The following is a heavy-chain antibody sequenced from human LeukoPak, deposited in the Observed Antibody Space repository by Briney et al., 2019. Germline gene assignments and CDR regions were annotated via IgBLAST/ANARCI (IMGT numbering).Heavy chain of an antibody. J-gene: IGHJ4*02. V-gene: IGHV1-69*05. Sequence: GASVKVSCKASGGTFSSYAISWVRQAPGQGLEWMGGIIPIFGTANYAQKFQGRVTITTDESTSTAYMELSSLRSEDTAVYYCARGRDYDFWSGYPHPLDYWGQGTLVTVSS. CDR3: ARGRDYDFWSGYPHPLDY. CDR1: GGTFSSYA. CDR2: IIPIFGTA. D-gene: IGHD3-3*01.